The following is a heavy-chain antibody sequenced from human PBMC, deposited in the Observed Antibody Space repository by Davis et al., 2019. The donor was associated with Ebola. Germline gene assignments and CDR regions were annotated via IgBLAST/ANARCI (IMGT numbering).Heavy chain of an antibody. D-gene: IGHD6-19*01. J-gene: IGHJ6*02. CDR3: ARGSYSSGWYGPRARYYYGMDV. Sequence: GESLKISCAASGFTFSSYSMNWVRQAPGKGLEWVSYITSSSSTIYYADSVKGRFTISRDNSKNTLYLQMNSLRAEDTAVYYCARGSYSSGWYGPRARYYYGMDVWGQGTTVTVSS. CDR1: GFTFSSYS. V-gene: IGHV3-48*01. CDR2: ITSSSSTI.